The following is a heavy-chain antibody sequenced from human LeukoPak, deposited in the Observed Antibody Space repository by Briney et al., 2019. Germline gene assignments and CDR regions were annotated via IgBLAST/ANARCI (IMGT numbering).Heavy chain of an antibody. J-gene: IGHJ4*02. D-gene: IGHD3-10*01. V-gene: IGHV4-61*02. CDR3: ARVGLYYYGSGSPGAFDY. CDR2: IYTSGST. Sequence: SETLSLTCTVSGGSISSGSYYWSWIRQPAGKGLEWIGRIYTSGSTNYNPSLKSRVTISVDTSKNQFSLKLSSVTAADTAVYYCARVGLYYYGSGSPGAFDYWGQGTLVTVSS. CDR1: GGSISSGSYY.